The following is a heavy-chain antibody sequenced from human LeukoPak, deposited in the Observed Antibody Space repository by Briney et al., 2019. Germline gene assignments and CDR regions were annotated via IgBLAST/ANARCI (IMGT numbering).Heavy chain of an antibody. Sequence: GASVKVSCKASGSTFSAYPISWVRQAPGQGLEWMGRIIPIPAITKYAEKFQGRITITADKSTNTVYMELSSLRSEDAAIYYCAVFYYYASGTFVDYWGQGTLVAVSS. CDR3: AVFYYYASGTFVDY. J-gene: IGHJ4*02. CDR2: IIPIPAIT. CDR1: GSTFSAYP. V-gene: IGHV1-69*02. D-gene: IGHD5/OR15-5a*01.